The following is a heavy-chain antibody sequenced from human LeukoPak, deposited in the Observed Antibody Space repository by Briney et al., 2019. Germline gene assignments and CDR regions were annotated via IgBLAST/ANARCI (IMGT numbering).Heavy chain of an antibody. D-gene: IGHD2-15*01. Sequence: PGRSLRLSCAASGFTFSSYAMHWVRQAPGKGLEWVAVISYDGSNKYYADSVKGRFTISRDNSKNTLYLQMNSLRAEDTAVYYCASTQDLNYWGQGTLVTVSS. CDR1: GFTFSSYA. CDR3: ASTQDLNY. CDR2: ISYDGSNK. J-gene: IGHJ4*02. V-gene: IGHV3-30-3*01.